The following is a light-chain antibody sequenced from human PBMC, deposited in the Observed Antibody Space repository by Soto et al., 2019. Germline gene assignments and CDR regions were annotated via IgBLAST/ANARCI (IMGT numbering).Light chain of an antibody. Sequence: QSVLTQPASVSGSPGQSITISCTGTSSDIGAYNYDSWYQQHPGKAPKLIIYDVTNRPAGISSRFSASKSGNTASLTISVLQAEDEADYYCCSYKSSSTLYVFGTGTKVTVL. CDR1: SSDIGAYNY. V-gene: IGLV2-14*03. J-gene: IGLJ1*01. CDR2: DVT. CDR3: CSYKSSSTLYV.